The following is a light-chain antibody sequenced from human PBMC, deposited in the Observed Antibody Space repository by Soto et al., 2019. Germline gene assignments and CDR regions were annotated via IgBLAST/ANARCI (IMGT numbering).Light chain of an antibody. CDR1: QSVLYTSDNKNY. Sequence: DIVMTQSPDSLAVSLGEWTTINCKSSQSVLYTSDNKNYLAWYQQKPGQPPKLLIYWASTRESGVPDRFSGSGSGTDFTLTISYLQAEDVAVYYCQQYYSVPFTFGTGTKVDIK. CDR2: WAS. J-gene: IGKJ3*01. V-gene: IGKV4-1*01. CDR3: QQYYSVPFT.